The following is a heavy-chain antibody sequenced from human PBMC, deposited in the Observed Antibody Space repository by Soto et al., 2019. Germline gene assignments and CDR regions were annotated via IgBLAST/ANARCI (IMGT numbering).Heavy chain of an antibody. CDR1: GFTFFAYW. Sequence: EVQLVESGGGLVQPGGSLRLSCAASGFTFFAYWIHWVRQVPGKGLVWVSRINSDGSHTSYADSVRGRFTFSRDNSKNSVYLHMNSLTAEDTAVYYCANYGDFVVYAGENCFDSWGQGSLVTVSS. V-gene: IGHV3-74*01. J-gene: IGHJ5*01. D-gene: IGHD4-17*01. CDR2: INSDGSHT. CDR3: ANYGDFVVYAGENCFDS.